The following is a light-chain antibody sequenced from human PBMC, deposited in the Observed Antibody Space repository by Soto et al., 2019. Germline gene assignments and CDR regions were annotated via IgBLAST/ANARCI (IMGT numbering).Light chain of an antibody. V-gene: IGKV3-15*01. CDR2: GSS. CDR3: QQNDNWPRT. J-gene: IGKJ1*01. CDR1: QSVNSD. Sequence: ETVMTQSPATLSVSPGERVTLSCRASQSVNSDLAWYQKKAGQAPRLLIYGSSTRATGIPARFSGGGSGTEFTLTIGSLQSEDFAVYYCQQNDNWPRTFGQGTKV.